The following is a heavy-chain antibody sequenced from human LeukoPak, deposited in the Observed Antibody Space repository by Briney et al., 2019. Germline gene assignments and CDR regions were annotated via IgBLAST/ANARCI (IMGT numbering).Heavy chain of an antibody. D-gene: IGHD1-26*01. CDR1: GGSISNYY. V-gene: IGHV4-4*07. Sequence: PSETLSLTCTVSGGSISNYYWSLIRQPAGKGLEWIGRMYSDGSTNYNPSVRSRVTMSIDTSKKHFSLKVTSVTAADTAVYYCASAIVGVTDGFDVWGLGTTVTVSS. CDR3: ASAIVGVTDGFDV. J-gene: IGHJ3*01. CDR2: MYSDGST.